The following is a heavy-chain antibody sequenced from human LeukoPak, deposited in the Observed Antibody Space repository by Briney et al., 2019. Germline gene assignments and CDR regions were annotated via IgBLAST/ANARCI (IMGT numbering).Heavy chain of an antibody. D-gene: IGHD3-22*01. CDR2: IKQDGSEK. V-gene: IGHV3-7*03. J-gene: IGHJ4*02. CDR1: GFTFSSYW. CDR3: TRDSGFSLAPLGYFSKS. Sequence: PGGSLRLSCAASGFTFSSYWMTWVRQAPGKGLAWVANIKQDGSEKYYVDSVKGRFTISRDNSKSTLYLQMTSLRAEDTATYYCTRDSGFSLAPLGYFSKSWGQGTLVIVSS.